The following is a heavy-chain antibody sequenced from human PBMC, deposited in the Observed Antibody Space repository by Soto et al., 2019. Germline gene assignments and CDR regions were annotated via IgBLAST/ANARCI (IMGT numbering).Heavy chain of an antibody. CDR1: GGSISSGGYS. CDR3: ARVVVAATRTASWFDP. D-gene: IGHD2-15*01. V-gene: IGHV4-30-2*01. Sequence: PSETLSLTCAVSGGSISSGGYSWSWIRQPPGKGLEWIGYIYHSGSTYYNPSLKSRVTISADRSKNQFSLKLSSVTAADTAVYYCARVVVAATRTASWFDPWGQGTLVTVSS. CDR2: IYHSGST. J-gene: IGHJ5*02.